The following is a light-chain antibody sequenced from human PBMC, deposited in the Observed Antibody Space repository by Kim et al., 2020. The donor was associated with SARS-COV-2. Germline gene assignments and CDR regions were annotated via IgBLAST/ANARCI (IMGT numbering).Light chain of an antibody. CDR1: KLGAKY. Sequence: SVSPGQTASITCSGDKLGAKYVCWYQQKPGQSPVLVIYQDSKRPSGIPERFSGSNSGNTATLTISGTQAMDEADYYCQAWDSSTAVFGGGTQLTVL. J-gene: IGLJ3*02. CDR3: QAWDSSTAV. CDR2: QDS. V-gene: IGLV3-1*01.